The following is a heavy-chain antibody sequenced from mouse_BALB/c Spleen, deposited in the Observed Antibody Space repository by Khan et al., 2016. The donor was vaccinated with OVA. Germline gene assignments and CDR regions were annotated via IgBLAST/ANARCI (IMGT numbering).Heavy chain of an antibody. V-gene: IGHV3-8*02. J-gene: IGHJ3*01. Sequence: EVKLEVSGPSLVKPSQTLSLTCSVTGDSITSGYWNWIRKFPGNKLEYMGYISYSGSTYYNPSLKSRISITRDASKNQYYLQLNSVTTEDTATYYGARYDYDYDGAFAYWGQGTLVTVSA. CDR3: ARYDYDYDGAFAY. CDR1: GDSITSGY. CDR2: ISYSGST. D-gene: IGHD2-4*01.